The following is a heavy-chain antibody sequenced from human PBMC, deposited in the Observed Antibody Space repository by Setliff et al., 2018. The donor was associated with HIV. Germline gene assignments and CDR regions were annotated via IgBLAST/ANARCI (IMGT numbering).Heavy chain of an antibody. CDR3: ARVSGLSGELLYFDY. Sequence: ASVKVSCKASGYTFTSYALHWVRQAPGQRLGWMGWINAGNGHTKYSQKFQGRVSITRDTSASTAYMELSSLRSEDTAVYYCARVSGLSGELLYFDYWGQGTLVTVSS. J-gene: IGHJ4*02. V-gene: IGHV1-3*01. CDR1: GYTFTSYA. D-gene: IGHD1-26*01. CDR2: INAGNGHT.